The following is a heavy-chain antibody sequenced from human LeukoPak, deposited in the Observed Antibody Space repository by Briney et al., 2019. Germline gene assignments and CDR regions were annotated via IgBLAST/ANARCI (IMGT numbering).Heavy chain of an antibody. D-gene: IGHD2-2*01. CDR2: ISSSSSYI. J-gene: IGHJ4*02. V-gene: IGHV3-21*01. CDR3: ARVPHCSSTSCSSDY. Sequence: GGSLRLPCAASGFTFSSYSMNWVRQAPGKGLEWVSSISSSSSYIYYADSVKGRFTISRDNAKNSLYLRMNSLRAEDTAVYYCARVPHCSSTSCSSDYWGQGTLVTVSS. CDR1: GFTFSSYS.